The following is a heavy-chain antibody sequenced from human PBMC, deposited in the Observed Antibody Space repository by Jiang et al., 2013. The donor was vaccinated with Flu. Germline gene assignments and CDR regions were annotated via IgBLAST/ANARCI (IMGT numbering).Heavy chain of an antibody. CDR1: SVSSNSAA. CDR3: AREPTGGRLFDY. CDR2: TYYRTKWNH. Sequence: SVSSNSAAWDWIRQSPSRGLEWLGRTYYRTKWNHDYAVSVKSRITINPDTSKNQFSLQLNSVTPEDTAVYYCAREPTGGRLFDYWGQGTLVTVSS. D-gene: IGHD4-11*01. V-gene: IGHV6-1*01. J-gene: IGHJ4*02.